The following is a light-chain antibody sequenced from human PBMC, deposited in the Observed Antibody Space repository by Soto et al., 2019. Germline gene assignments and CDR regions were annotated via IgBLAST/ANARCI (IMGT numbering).Light chain of an antibody. CDR2: GAS. V-gene: IGKV1-6*01. CDR3: LQDYNYPYT. Sequence: AIQMTQSSSSLSASVGDRVTITCRASQGIKNDLGWYQQKSGKAPRLLIYGASNLLSGVPSRFSGSGSGTDFTLTISSLQPEDFATYYCLQDYNYPYTFGQGTKLEIK. CDR1: QGIKND. J-gene: IGKJ2*01.